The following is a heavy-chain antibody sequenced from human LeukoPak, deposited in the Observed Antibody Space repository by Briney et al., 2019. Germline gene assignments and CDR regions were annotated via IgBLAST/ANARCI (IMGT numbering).Heavy chain of an antibody. J-gene: IGHJ4*02. D-gene: IGHD5-12*01. CDR1: GFTFSVYY. CDR2: ISPDATNS. CDR3: ARLSGYDLAY. V-gene: IGHV3-74*03. Sequence: GGSLRLSCAASGFTFSVYYMFWVRQAPGEGLVWVSNISPDATNSKYADFVEGRFTISRDNAKNSLYLQMNSLRAEDTAVYYCARLSGYDLAYWGQGTLVTVSS.